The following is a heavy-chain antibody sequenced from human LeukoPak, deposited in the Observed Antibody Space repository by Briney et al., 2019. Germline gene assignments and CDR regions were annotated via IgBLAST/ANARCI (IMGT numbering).Heavy chain of an antibody. J-gene: IGHJ4*02. CDR2: IISKTDGGTT. D-gene: IGHD3-16*02. CDR3: TTVPAVYDYVWGSYHDY. Sequence: GGSLRLSCTASGFDFGGLWMSWVRQAPGKGLEWVGRIISKTDGGTTDYAAPVKGRFTISRDDSKNTLYLQMNSLKTEDTAVYYCTTVPAVYDYVWGSYHDYWGQGTLVTVSS. CDR1: GFDFGGLW. V-gene: IGHV3-15*01.